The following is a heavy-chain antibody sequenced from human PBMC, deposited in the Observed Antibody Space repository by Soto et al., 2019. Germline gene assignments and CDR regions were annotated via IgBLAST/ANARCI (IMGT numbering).Heavy chain of an antibody. CDR1: GYTFTSYA. CDR2: INAGNGNT. CDR3: ARRRILDSNWFDP. V-gene: IGHV1-3*01. J-gene: IGHJ5*02. Sequence: VKVSCKASGYTFTSYAMHWVRQAPGQRLEWMGWINAGNGNTKYSQKFQGRVTITRDTSASTAYMELSSLRSEDTAVYYCARRRILDSNWFDPWGQGTLVTVSS.